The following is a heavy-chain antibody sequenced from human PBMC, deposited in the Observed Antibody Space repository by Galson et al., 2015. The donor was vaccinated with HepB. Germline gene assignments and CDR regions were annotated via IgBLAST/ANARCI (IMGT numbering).Heavy chain of an antibody. CDR2: IYHSGST. D-gene: IGHD2-15*01. CDR3: ARHGSSCSGGNCFDH. CDR1: GGSISSSTSHY. Sequence: LSLTCTVSGGSISSSTSHYWGWIRQPPGKGLEWIGSIYHSGSTYHNPSLKSRVTISADTSKDQFSLTLSSVTAADTAVYFCARHGSSCSGGNCFDHWGQGTLVTVSS. V-gene: IGHV4-39*01. J-gene: IGHJ4*02.